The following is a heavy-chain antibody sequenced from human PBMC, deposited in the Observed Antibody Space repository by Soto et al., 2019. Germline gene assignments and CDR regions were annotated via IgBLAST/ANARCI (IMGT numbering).Heavy chain of an antibody. V-gene: IGHV4-30-2*01. Sequence: SETLSLTCAVSGGSISSGGYSWSWIRQPPGKGLEWIGYIYYGSTYYNPSLKSRVTISVDRSKNQFSLKLSSVTAADTAVYYCARARQYYDCELDPWGQGTLVTVSS. CDR1: GGSISSGGYS. D-gene: IGHD3-9*01. CDR3: ARARQYYDCELDP. CDR2: IYYGST. J-gene: IGHJ5*02.